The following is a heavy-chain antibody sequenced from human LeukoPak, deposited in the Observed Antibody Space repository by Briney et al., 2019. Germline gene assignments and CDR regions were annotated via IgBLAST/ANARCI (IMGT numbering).Heavy chain of an antibody. J-gene: IGHJ6*03. CDR2: IYTSGST. D-gene: IGHD3-10*01. V-gene: IGHV4-4*07. CDR3: ARAGWFGADNYYYYYYMDV. CDR1: GGSISSYY. Sequence: SETLSLTCTVSGGSISSYYWSWIRQPAGKGLEWIGRIYTSGSTNYNPSLKSRVTMSVDTSKNQFSLKLSSVTAADTAVYYCARAGWFGADNYYYYYYMDVWGKGTTVTISS.